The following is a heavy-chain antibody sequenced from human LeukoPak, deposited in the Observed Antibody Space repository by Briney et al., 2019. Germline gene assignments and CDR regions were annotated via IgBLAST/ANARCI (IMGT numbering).Heavy chain of an antibody. J-gene: IGHJ6*03. Sequence: GESLKISCKGSGYSFTNYWIGRERQMPGKGLEWMGIIYPGDSDTRYSPSFQGQVTISAGKSISSAYLQWSSLKASDTAMYYCAGRGTSSSFDYYYYMDVWGKGTTVTVSS. CDR1: GYSFTNYW. CDR2: IYPGDSDT. CDR3: AGRGTSSSFDYYYYMDV. V-gene: IGHV5-51*01. D-gene: IGHD6-6*01.